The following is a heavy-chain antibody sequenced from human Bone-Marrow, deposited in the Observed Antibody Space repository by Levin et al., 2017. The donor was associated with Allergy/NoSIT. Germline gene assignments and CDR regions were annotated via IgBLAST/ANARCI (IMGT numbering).Heavy chain of an antibody. D-gene: IGHD2-2*01. J-gene: IGHJ4*02. CDR2: ISGSGGTI. Sequence: QTGGSLRLSCAASGFTFSNYAMSWVRQAPGKGLEWVSAISGSGGTIHYADSVRGRFTISRDNSKNTLYLQMNSLRAEDTAIYYCAGRDGIIVVRATMVGWRQGTLVTVSS. CDR1: GFTFSNYA. V-gene: IGHV3-23*01. CDR3: AGRDGIIVVRATMVG.